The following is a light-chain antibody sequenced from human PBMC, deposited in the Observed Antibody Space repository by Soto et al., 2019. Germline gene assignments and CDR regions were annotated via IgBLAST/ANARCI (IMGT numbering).Light chain of an antibody. CDR2: EVS. V-gene: IGLV2-14*01. J-gene: IGLJ2*01. Sequence: QSVLTQPASVSGSPGQSITISCTGTSSDIGGYDFVSWYQHHPGKAPKLMIYEVSSRPSGVSNRFSGSKSGNTASLTISGLQAEDEADYFCSSYTGSSTLVLFGGGTKLTVL. CDR1: SSDIGGYDF. CDR3: SSYTGSSTLVL.